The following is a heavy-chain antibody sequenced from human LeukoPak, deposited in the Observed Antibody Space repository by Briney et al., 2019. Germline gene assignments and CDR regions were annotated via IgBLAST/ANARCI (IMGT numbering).Heavy chain of an antibody. V-gene: IGHV4-4*07. CDR2: IYISGSS. CDR3: ARLPWGVYYFDY. Sequence: SETLSLTCTVSGGSISSYYWSWIRQPAGKGLEWIGRIYISGSSNYYPSLKSRVTISVDKSKNQFSLKLSSVTAADTAVYYCARLPWGVYYFDYWGQGTLVTVSS. J-gene: IGHJ4*02. D-gene: IGHD7-27*01. CDR1: GGSISSYY.